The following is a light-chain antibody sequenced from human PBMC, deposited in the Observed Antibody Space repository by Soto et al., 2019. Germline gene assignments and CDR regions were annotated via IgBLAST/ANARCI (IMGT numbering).Light chain of an antibody. V-gene: IGLV1-51*01. CDR1: SSNIGNNY. J-gene: IGLJ2*01. CDR3: GTWDSSLSAVV. CDR2: DNN. Sequence: QSVLTQPPSVSAAPGQKVTISCSGSSSNIGNNYVSWYQQIPGTAPKLLIYDNNKRPSGIPDRFSGSKSGTSATLGITGLQTGDEADYYCGTWDSSLSAVVFGGGIKLTVL.